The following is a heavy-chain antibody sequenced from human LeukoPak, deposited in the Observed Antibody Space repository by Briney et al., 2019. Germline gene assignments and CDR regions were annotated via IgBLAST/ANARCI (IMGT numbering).Heavy chain of an antibody. V-gene: IGHV4-59*01. CDR2: IFYSGST. CDR3: ARAGVSHYWYLNM. CDR1: GGSITNYY. Sequence: SETLSLTCTVSGGSITNYYWSWIRQPPGKGLEWLGYIFYSGSTINNPSLKSRVTISVDASKNQFSLRLTSVTAADTAVYYCARAGVSHYWYLNMWGRGTLVTVSS. J-gene: IGHJ2*01.